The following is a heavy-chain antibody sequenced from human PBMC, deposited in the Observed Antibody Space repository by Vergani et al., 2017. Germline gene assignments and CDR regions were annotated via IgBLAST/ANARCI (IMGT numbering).Heavy chain of an antibody. CDR1: GFTFSSYS. CDR2: ISSSSSYI. Sequence: EVQLVESGGGLVKPGGSLRLSCAASGFTFSSYSMNWVRQAPGKGLEWVSSISSSSSYIYYADSVKGRFTISRDNAKNSLYLQMNSLRDEDTAVYYCWRWPTRGYSECHSREYYFDYWDQGTLVTVSS. J-gene: IGHJ4*02. CDR3: WRWPTRGYSECHSREYYFDY. D-gene: IGHD1-26*01. V-gene: IGHV3-21*01.